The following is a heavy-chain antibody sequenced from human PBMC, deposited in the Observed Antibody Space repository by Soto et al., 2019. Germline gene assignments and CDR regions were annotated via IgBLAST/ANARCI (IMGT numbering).Heavy chain of an antibody. D-gene: IGHD2-8*01. J-gene: IGHJ4*02. CDR2: IFPTGTT. CDR3: ARCMGEGESGRFDPTFDR. V-gene: IGHV4-4*09. CDR1: GDSINAEY. Sequence: PSETLSLTCSVSGDSINAEYCTWIRQPPGKGLEWIGYIFPTGTTNYNPPLKSRVSISVDRSKNQVSLDLFSVTAADTAIYYCARCMGEGESGRFDPTFDRWGQGTRVTVTA.